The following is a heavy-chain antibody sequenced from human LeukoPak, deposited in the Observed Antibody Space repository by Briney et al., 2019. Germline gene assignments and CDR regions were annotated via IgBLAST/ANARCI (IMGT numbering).Heavy chain of an antibody. CDR1: GGTFSSYA. CDR3: ARGYIAAAGTSWFDP. Sequence: ASVKVSCKASGGTFSSYAISWVRQAPGQGLEWMGGIIPIFGTANYAQKFQGRVTITADESTSTAYMEPSSLRSEDTAVYYCARGYIAAAGTSWFDPWGQGTLVTVSS. D-gene: IGHD6-13*01. J-gene: IGHJ5*02. V-gene: IGHV1-69*13. CDR2: IIPIFGTA.